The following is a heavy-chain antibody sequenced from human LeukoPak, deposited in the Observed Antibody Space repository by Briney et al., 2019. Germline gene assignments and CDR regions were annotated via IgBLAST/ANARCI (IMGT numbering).Heavy chain of an antibody. D-gene: IGHD5-18*01. CDR2: ISYDGSNK. CDR1: GFTFSSYA. Sequence: GGSLRLSCAASGFTFSSYAMSWVRQAPGKGLEWVAVISYDGSNKYYADSVKGRFTISRDNSKNTLYLQMNSLRAEDTAVYYCARAGVDTAMPSYYWGQGTLVTVSS. J-gene: IGHJ4*02. V-gene: IGHV3-30*04. CDR3: ARAGVDTAMPSYY.